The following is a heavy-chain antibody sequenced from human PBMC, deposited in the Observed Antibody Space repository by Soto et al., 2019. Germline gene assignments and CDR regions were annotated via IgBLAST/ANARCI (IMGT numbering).Heavy chain of an antibody. D-gene: IGHD4-17*01. CDR2: IWYDGSNK. Sequence: PGGSLRLSCAASGFTFSSYGMHWVGQAPAKGLEWVAVIWYDGSNKYYADSVKGRFTISRDNSKNTLYLQMNSLRAEDTAVYYCARVISTTVTTDYYYYYGMDVWGQGTTVTVSS. V-gene: IGHV3-33*01. CDR1: GFTFSSYG. J-gene: IGHJ6*02. CDR3: ARVISTTVTTDYYYYYGMDV.